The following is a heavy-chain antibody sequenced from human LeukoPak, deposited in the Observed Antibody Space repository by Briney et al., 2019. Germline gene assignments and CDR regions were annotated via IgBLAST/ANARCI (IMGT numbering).Heavy chain of an antibody. CDR1: GGSISSHY. Sequence: SETLSLTCTASGGSISSHYWSWIRQPPGKGLEWIAYLIDSVNTKDNPSLQSRLTLSADTSKNQFSLRLSSVTAADTAVYYCATIKRGSIFGYFDFWGQGIKVTVSS. D-gene: IGHD5-18*01. V-gene: IGHV4-59*11. CDR2: LIDSVNT. CDR3: ATIKRGSIFGYFDF. J-gene: IGHJ4*02.